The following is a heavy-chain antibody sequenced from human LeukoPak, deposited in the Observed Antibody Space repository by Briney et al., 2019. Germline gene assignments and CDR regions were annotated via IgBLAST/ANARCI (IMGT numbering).Heavy chain of an antibody. V-gene: IGHV3-7*03. D-gene: IGHD1-26*01. CDR1: GFTFSKYG. Sequence: GGSLRLSCAASGFTFSKYGVNWVRQAPGKGLEWVANIKQDGSAKYYVDSVKGRFTISRDNGNSSLHLQMNSLRAEDTAVYYCIRLSGPLDDYWGQGTLVTVSS. J-gene: IGHJ4*02. CDR3: IRLSGPLDDY. CDR2: IKQDGSAK.